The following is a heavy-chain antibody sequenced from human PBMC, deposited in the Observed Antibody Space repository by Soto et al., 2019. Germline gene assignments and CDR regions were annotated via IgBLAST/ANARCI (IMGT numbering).Heavy chain of an antibody. CDR2: IYSGGGT. CDR3: ARDGSGY. Sequence: EVQLVESGGGLVQPGGSLRLSCAASGLTVSTNPMSWVRQAPGKGLEWVSVIYSGGGTHYADSVKGRFTISRDKSKNTVYLQINNLRAEDTAVYYCARDGSGYWGQGTLVTVSS. CDR1: GLTVSTNP. J-gene: IGHJ4*02. V-gene: IGHV3-66*01.